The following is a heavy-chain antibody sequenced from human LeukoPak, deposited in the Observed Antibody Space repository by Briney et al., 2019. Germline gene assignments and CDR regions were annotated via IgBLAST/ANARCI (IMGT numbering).Heavy chain of an antibody. D-gene: IGHD6-13*01. J-gene: IGHJ4*02. CDR1: GGSISSGSYY. CDR2: IYTSGSI. V-gene: IGHV4-61*02. CDR3: ARVSYSSSWYYFDY. Sequence: SETLSLTCTVSGGSISSGSYYWSWIRQPAGKGLEWIGRIYTSGSINYNPSLKSRVTISVDTSKNQFSLKLSSVTAADTAVYYCARVSYSSSWYYFDYWGQGTLVTVSS.